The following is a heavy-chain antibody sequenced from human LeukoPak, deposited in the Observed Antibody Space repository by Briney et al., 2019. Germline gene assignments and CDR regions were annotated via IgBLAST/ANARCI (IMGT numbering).Heavy chain of an antibody. V-gene: IGHV3-73*01. CDR1: GFIFSGSA. J-gene: IGHJ4*02. CDR3: TRRRGGGEFDY. D-gene: IGHD3-10*01. Sequence: PGGSLRLSCAAPGFIFSGSAMHWVRQASGKGLEWVGRIRVNDNSDATAYGPSVRGRFTISRDDSKNTTYLQMNSLKTEDTAVYYCTRRRGGGEFDYWGQGTLVTVSS. CDR2: IRVNDNSDAT.